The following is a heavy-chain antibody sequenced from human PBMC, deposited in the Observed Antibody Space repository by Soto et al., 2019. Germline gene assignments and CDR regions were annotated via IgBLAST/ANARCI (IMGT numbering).Heavy chain of an antibody. Sequence: VQLVESGGGLVKPGGSLRLSCAASGFTFSSYTMNWVRQAPGKGLEWVSSVSSGSSYRYYADSVRGRFTISRDNAKNSLFLQMNSLRAEDTAVYYCARDPTITLIRGVSYYYYMDVWGKGTTVTVSS. V-gene: IGHV3-21*01. CDR2: VSSGSSYR. CDR3: ARDPTITLIRGVSYYYYMDV. D-gene: IGHD3-10*01. J-gene: IGHJ6*03. CDR1: GFTFSSYT.